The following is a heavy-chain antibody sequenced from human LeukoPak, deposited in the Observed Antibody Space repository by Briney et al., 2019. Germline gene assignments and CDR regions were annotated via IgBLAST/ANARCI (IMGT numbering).Heavy chain of an antibody. J-gene: IGHJ4*02. CDR2: IYSGGDT. CDR1: GFTVSSSH. V-gene: IGHV3-53*01. D-gene: IGHD3-10*02. CDR3: ARVYNYVFDY. Sequence: GGSLRLSCAASGFTVSSSHMTWVRQAVGKGLEWVSFIYSGGDTSYADSVKGRFTISIDNSKNTLYLQMNSLRAEDTAVYYCARVYNYVFDYWGQGTLVTVSS.